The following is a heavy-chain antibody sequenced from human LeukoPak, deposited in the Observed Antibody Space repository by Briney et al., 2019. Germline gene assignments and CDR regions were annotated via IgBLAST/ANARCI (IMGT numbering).Heavy chain of an antibody. J-gene: IGHJ4*02. CDR1: GGSISSSSYY. CDR3: ARLFEWQWLPQGYFDY. Sequence: PSETLSLTCTVSGGSISSSSYYWGWIRQPPGKGLERIGSIYYSGSPYYNPSLKSRVIISVDTSKNQFSLKLSSVTAADTAVYYCARLFEWQWLPQGYFDYWGQGTLVTVSS. D-gene: IGHD6-19*01. CDR2: IYYSGSP. V-gene: IGHV4-39*01.